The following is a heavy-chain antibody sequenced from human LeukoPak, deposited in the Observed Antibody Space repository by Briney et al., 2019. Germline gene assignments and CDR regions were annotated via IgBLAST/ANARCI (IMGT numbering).Heavy chain of an antibody. J-gene: IGHJ4*02. CDR3: ARYLGSSWYYYFDY. CDR2: IYYSGST. Sequence: SETLSLTCTVSGGSISSSSYYWGWIRQPPGKGLEWIGSIYYSGSTYYNPSLKSRVTISVDTSKNQFSLKLSSVSAADTAVYYCARYLGSSWYYYFDYWGQGTLVTVSS. CDR1: GGSISSSSYY. V-gene: IGHV4-39*01. D-gene: IGHD6-13*01.